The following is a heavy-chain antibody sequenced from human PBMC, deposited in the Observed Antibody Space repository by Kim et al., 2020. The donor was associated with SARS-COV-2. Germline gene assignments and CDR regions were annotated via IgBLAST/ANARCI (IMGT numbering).Heavy chain of an antibody. CDR3: ARVVTFSAAGTVYYYGMDV. D-gene: IGHD6-13*01. J-gene: IGHJ6*02. CDR1: GFTFSSYS. V-gene: IGHV3-21*01. CDR2: ISSSSSYI. Sequence: GGSLRLSCAASGFTFSSYSMNWVRQAPGKGLEWVSSISSSSSYIYYAYSVKGRFTISRDNAKNSLYLQMNSLRAEDTAVYYCARVVTFSAAGTVYYYGMDVWGQGTTVTVSS.